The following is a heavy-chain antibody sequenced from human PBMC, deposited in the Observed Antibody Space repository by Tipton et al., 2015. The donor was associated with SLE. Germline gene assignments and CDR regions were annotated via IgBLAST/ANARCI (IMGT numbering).Heavy chain of an antibody. J-gene: IGHJ5*02. D-gene: IGHD3-3*01. V-gene: IGHV4-39*07. Sequence: TLSLTCTVSGGSVSNSSFYWAWIRQSPGKGLEWIGSVYHSGSTYYNPSLKSRVTISVDTSKNQFSLKLSSVTAADTAVYYCVREIDGRGYDFWSGYKGAWFDPWGQGTLVTVSS. CDR2: VYHSGST. CDR3: VREIDGRGYDFWSGYKGAWFDP. CDR1: GGSVSNSSFY.